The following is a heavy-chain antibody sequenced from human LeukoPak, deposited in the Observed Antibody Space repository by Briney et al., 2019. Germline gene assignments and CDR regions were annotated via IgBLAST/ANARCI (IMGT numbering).Heavy chain of an antibody. CDR1: GFTFSAST. CDR2: MSYDGFTK. CDR3: ARSIRGYSYVLDY. J-gene: IGHJ4*02. Sequence: PGGSLRLSCVASGFTFSASTMHWVRQAPGKGLEWVAVMSYDGFTKYYADSVKGRFTISRDNSKNTLYLQMNSLRADDMAVYYCARSIRGYSYVLDYWGQGTLVTVSS. V-gene: IGHV3-30*14. D-gene: IGHD5-18*01.